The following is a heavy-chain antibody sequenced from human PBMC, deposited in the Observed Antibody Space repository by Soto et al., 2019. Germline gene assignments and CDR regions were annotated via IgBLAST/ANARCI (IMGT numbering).Heavy chain of an antibody. D-gene: IGHD5-18*01. CDR2: IIPIFGTA. CDR1: GGTFSSYA. Sequence: GASVKVSCKASGGTFSSYAISWVRQAPGQGLEWMGGIIPIFGTANYAQKFQGRVTITADESTSTAYMELSSLRSEDTAVYYCARGEAYSYGYDYYYYGMDVWGQGTMVTVSS. J-gene: IGHJ6*02. V-gene: IGHV1-69*13. CDR3: ARGEAYSYGYDYYYYGMDV.